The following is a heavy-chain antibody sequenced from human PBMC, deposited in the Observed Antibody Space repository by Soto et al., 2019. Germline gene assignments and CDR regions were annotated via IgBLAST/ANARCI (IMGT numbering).Heavy chain of an antibody. Sequence: EVQLVESGGGLVQPAGSLRLSCTASGFTFSYYWMHWVRQAPGQGLVWVGGIHSDGSSTTYADSVKGRITMSKDKAKNSMYLQINSSRAEDMDEYYSARAVKGALDLWGQGTMVTVSS. D-gene: IGHD6-19*01. J-gene: IGHJ3*01. CDR2: IHSDGSST. CDR3: ARAVKGALDL. V-gene: IGHV3-74*01. CDR1: GFTFSYYW.